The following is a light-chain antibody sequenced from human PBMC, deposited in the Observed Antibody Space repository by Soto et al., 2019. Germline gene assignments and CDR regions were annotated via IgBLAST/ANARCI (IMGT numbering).Light chain of an antibody. CDR3: LQDYSYPRT. Sequence: AIQMTQSPSSLSASVGDRVTITCRASQGIGNDLGWYQQKPGKAPLLLIFDSSSLQTGVPSRFSGSGSGTDFTLTISNLQPEDFATYYCLQDYSYPRTFGQGTKVDIK. V-gene: IGKV1-6*01. J-gene: IGKJ2*01. CDR1: QGIGND. CDR2: DSS.